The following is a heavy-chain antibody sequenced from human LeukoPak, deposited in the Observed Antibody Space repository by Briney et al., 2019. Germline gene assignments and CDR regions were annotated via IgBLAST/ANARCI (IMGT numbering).Heavy chain of an antibody. CDR2: IRCGGSYK. CDR3: AKNRVLELWLEEASPHYFDY. CDR1: GFTFSSYG. D-gene: IGHD3-10*01. Sequence: GGSLRLSCAASGFTFSSYGMHWVRQAPGKGLEWVASIRCGGSYKYYADSVKGRFTISRDISKNSLYLQMNSLRDEDQAFYYCAKNRVLELWLEEASPHYFDYWGQGTLVT. J-gene: IGHJ4*02. V-gene: IGHV3-30*02.